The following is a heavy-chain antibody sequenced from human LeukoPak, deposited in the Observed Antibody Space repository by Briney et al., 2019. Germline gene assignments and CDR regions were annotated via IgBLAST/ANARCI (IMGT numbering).Heavy chain of an antibody. CDR2: ITGSGATT. CDR1: GFTFNNYA. Sequence: GGSLRLPCAASGFTFNNYAMSWVRLAPGKGLEWVSAITGSGATTYYADSVKGRFTISRDNSKDTLSLQMNSLRAEDTAVYYCAKYGSGSPWYPSDYWGQGTLVTVSS. CDR3: AKYGSGSPWYPSDY. D-gene: IGHD1-26*01. V-gene: IGHV3-23*01. J-gene: IGHJ4*02.